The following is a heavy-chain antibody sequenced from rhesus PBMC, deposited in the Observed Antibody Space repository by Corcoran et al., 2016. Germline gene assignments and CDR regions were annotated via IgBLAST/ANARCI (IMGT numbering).Heavy chain of an antibody. J-gene: IGHJ4*01. Sequence: QVQLQESGPGLVKPSETLPLTCAVSGASISNNYWSWIRQAPGKGLEWIGYIGGSSGGTNSNPSLKRRVTISKDTSKNQFSLKLNSVTAADTAVYYCAKYGGDYWGQGVLVTVSS. CDR3: AKYGGDY. D-gene: IGHD2-15*01. CDR1: GASISNNY. CDR2: IGGSSGGT. V-gene: IGHV4-165*01.